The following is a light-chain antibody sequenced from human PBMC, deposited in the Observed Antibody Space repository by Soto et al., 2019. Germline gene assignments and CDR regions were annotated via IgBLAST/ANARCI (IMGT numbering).Light chain of an antibody. V-gene: IGKV3-20*01. CDR2: GAS. Sequence: IGVTISPATLSVSPRERVTLSCRASQFVVNRLARYPEKPGQAPRYLAYGASSRATGILDRFRGSGYVTDFTRTLRCQEPEDFPVYHCQRYRRSGTFGQGSKVDI. J-gene: IGKJ1*01. CDR3: QRYRRSGT. CDR1: QFVVNR.